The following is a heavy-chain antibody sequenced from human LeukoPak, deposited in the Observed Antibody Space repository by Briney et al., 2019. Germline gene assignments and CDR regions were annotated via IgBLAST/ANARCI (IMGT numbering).Heavy chain of an antibody. D-gene: IGHD3-16*01. V-gene: IGHV3-23*01. CDR2: ISGSGGIT. CDR3: AKGGGYDWFDP. Sequence: GGSLRLSCAASGFTFSSYDMSWVRQAPGKGLEWVSSISGSGGITSYADSVKGRFTISRDNSKNTLYLLTNSLRPEDTAVYYCAKGGGYDWFDPWGQGTLVTVSS. CDR1: GFTFSSYD. J-gene: IGHJ5*02.